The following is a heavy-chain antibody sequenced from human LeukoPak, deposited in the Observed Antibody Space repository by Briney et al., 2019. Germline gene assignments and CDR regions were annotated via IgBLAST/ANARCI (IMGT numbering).Heavy chain of an antibody. D-gene: IGHD3-22*01. V-gene: IGHV1-8*01. Sequence: ASVKVSCKASGYTFTSYDINWVRQATGQGLEWMGWMSPNSGNTGYAQKFQGRVTMTRNTSISTAYMELSSLRSEDTAVYYCARVYYDSSGYYYLGYWGQGTLVTVSS. CDR3: ARVYYDSSGYYYLGY. CDR1: GYTFTSYD. CDR2: MSPNSGNT. J-gene: IGHJ4*02.